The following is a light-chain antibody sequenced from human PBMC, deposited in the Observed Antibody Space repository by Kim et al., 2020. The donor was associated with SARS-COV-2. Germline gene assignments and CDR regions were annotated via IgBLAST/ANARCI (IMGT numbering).Light chain of an antibody. CDR1: SGSIGSHY. CDR2: DDD. V-gene: IGLV6-57*01. Sequence: NFMLTQPQSVSESPGKTVTISCSRSSGSIGSHYVLWYQQRPGSSPTTLIYDDDQRPSGVPHRFSGSIDYSSNSASLTISGLKTEDEADYYCQSYDSSNHIWVFGGGTKVTVL. J-gene: IGLJ3*02. CDR3: QSYDSSNHIWV.